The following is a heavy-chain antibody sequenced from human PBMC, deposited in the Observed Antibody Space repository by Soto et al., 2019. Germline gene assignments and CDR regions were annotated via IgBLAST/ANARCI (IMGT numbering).Heavy chain of an antibody. CDR2: INHSGST. V-gene: IGHV4-34*01. J-gene: IGHJ5*02. CDR1: GGSFSGYY. CDR3: ARWDQLEWFDP. Sequence: PSETLSLTCAVYGGSFSGYYWSWIRQPPGKGLEWIGEINHSGSTNYNPSLKSRVTISLDTSKNQFSLKLSSVNAADTAVYYCARWDQLEWFDPWGQGTLVTVSS. D-gene: IGHD1-26*01.